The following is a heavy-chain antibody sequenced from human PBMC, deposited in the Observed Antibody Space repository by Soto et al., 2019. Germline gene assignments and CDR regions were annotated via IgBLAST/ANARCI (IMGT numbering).Heavy chain of an antibody. CDR2: IYYSGRT. D-gene: IGHD2-21*02. J-gene: IGHJ4*02. CDR1: GVSISSGGYY. CDR3: ASVIGGDSEYYFDF. V-gene: IGHV4-31*03. Sequence: SETLSLTCTVSGVSISSGGYYWSWIRQHPGKGLEWIGNIYYSGRTYYNPSLKSRVILSVDTSKNHFSLTLRSVTAADSAMYHCASVIGGDSEYYFDFWGQGALVTVSS.